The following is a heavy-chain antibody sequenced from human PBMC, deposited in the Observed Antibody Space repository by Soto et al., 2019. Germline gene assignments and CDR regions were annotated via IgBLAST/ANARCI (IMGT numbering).Heavy chain of an antibody. V-gene: IGHV1-69*01. Sequence: GASVKVSCKAAGGTFSSYASSWVRQAPGQGLEWMGGVIPIFGTANYAQKFQGRVTITADESTSTAYMELRSLRSDDTAVYYCARDDVVVTETIDYWGQGTLVTVSS. CDR3: ARDDVVVTETIDY. D-gene: IGHD2-21*02. CDR2: VIPIFGTA. J-gene: IGHJ4*02. CDR1: GGTFSSYA.